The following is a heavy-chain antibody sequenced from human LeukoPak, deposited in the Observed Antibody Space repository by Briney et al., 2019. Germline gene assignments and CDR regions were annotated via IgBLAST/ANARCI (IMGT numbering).Heavy chain of an antibody. D-gene: IGHD5-18*01. CDR2: ISGSGGST. V-gene: IGHV3-23*01. J-gene: IGHJ4*02. CDR1: GFTFSSYA. CDR3: ARDPFGYRAFDY. Sequence: GGSLRLSCAASGFTFSSYAMHWVRQAPGKGLEWVSAISGSGGSTYYADSVKGRFTISRDNSKNTLYLQMNSLRAEDTAVYYCARDPFGYRAFDYWGQGTLVTVSS.